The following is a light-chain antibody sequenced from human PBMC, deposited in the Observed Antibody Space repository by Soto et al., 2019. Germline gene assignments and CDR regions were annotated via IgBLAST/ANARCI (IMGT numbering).Light chain of an antibody. V-gene: IGKV3-15*01. CDR1: QTVSTN. CDR3: QQDNSWSPLT. Sequence: EIVMTQSPDTLSVSPGDRATLSCRASQTVSTNLAWYQQKPGQAPRLLIYGASTRDTSVPDRLSGSGSRTEFTLINSSLQSEEFTVYYCQQDNSWSPLTFGQGTKVEIK. CDR2: GAS. J-gene: IGKJ1*01.